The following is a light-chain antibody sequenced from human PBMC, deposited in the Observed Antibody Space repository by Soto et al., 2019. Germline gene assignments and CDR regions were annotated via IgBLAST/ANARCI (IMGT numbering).Light chain of an antibody. CDR3: SSYAGNNFYV. CDR2: EVI. Sequence: QSVLTQPPSASGSPGQSVAISCTGTSSDVGGYNYVSWYQQHPGKAPKLMIFEVIQRPSGVPDRFSGSKSGNTASLTVSGLQAEDEADYYCSSYAGNNFYVFGTGTKVTVL. CDR1: SSDVGGYNY. J-gene: IGLJ1*01. V-gene: IGLV2-8*01.